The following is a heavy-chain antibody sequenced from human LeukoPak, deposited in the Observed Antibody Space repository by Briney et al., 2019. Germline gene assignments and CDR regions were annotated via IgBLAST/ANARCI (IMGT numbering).Heavy chain of an antibody. V-gene: IGHV4-59*08. CDR1: GGSLSSYF. D-gene: IGHD3-22*01. Sequence: PSETLSLTCTVSGGSLSSYFWSWIRLSPGKGLEWIGHIYYTGSTNYNPSLNSRVTISVDTSKNQFSLKLSSVTAADTAVYYCARHIVDYYDSSPTYLDYWGQGTLVTVSS. CDR2: IYYTGST. J-gene: IGHJ4*02. CDR3: ARHIVDYYDSSPTYLDY.